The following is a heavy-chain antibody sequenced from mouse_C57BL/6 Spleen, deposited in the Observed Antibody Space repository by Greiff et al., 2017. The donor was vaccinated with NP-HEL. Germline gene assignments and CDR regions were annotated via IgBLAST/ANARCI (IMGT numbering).Heavy chain of an antibody. CDR2: ISYDGSN. V-gene: IGHV3-6*01. D-gene: IGHD1-2*01. CDR3: AGLRRDAMDY. J-gene: IGHJ4*01. CDR1: GYSITSGYY. Sequence: DVKLQESGPGLVKPSQSLSLTCSVTGYSITSGYYWNWIRQFPGNKLEWMGYISYDGSNNYNPSLKNRISITRDTSKNQFFLKLNSVTTEDTATYYWAGLRRDAMDYWGQGTSVTVSS.